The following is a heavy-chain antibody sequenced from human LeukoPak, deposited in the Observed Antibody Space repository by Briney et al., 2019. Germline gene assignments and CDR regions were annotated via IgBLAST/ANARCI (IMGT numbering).Heavy chain of an antibody. CDR3: NTENDKVTPQYYFVY. V-gene: IGHV3-15*01. J-gene: IGHJ4*02. D-gene: IGHD3-22*01. Sequence: PGGSLRLSCAASGFTFNNAWMSWVRQAPGKGLEWVGRVKSKSDGGTTDYAAPVKGRFTISRDDSKNTMYLQMNSLETEDTAVYYCNTENDKVTPQYYFVYWGQGTLVTVSS. CDR1: GFTFNNAW. CDR2: VKSKSDGGTT.